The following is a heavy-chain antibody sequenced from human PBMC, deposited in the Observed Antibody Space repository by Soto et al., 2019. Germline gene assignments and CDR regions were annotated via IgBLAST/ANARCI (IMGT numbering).Heavy chain of an antibody. CDR3: ARVGIYYDSSGYYVDAFDI. J-gene: IGHJ3*02. CDR1: GGSISSYY. Sequence: LSLTCTVSGGSISSYYWSWIRQPPGKGLEWIGYIYYSGSTNYNPSLKSRVTISVDTSKNQFSLKLSSVTAADTAVYYCARVGIYYDSSGYYVDAFDIWGQGTMVTVSS. D-gene: IGHD3-22*01. V-gene: IGHV4-59*01. CDR2: IYYSGST.